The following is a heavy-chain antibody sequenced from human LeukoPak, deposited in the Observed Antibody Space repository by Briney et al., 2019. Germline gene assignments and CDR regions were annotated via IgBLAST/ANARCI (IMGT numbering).Heavy chain of an antibody. CDR2: ISGGGGST. D-gene: IGHD1-26*01. V-gene: IGHV3-23*01. Sequence: GGSLRLSCAASGFTFSTPVMGWVRQAPGKGLEWVSVISGGGGSTYFADSVKGRFTFSRDNSKNTLYLQMNNLRAEDTAVYYCARDGSSGRGYYYYYGMDVWGEGTTVTVSS. CDR1: GFTFSTPV. J-gene: IGHJ6*04. CDR3: ARDGSSGRGYYYYYGMDV.